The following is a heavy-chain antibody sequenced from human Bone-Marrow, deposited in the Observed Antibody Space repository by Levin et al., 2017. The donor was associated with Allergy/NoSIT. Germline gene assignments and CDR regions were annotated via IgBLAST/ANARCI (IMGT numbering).Heavy chain of an antibody. CDR3: AREPLYCSGGTCYSSWFDP. V-gene: IGHV4-61*01. D-gene: IGHD2-15*01. CDR1: GGSVSSGTDY. J-gene: IGHJ5*02. Sequence: SETLSLTCTVSGGSVSSGTDYWSWIRQPPGKGLEWIGNIYYSGTTNYNPSLKSRVTISVDTSKNQFSLKLSSVTAADTAVYYCAREPLYCSGGTCYSSWFDPWGQGTLVTVSS. CDR2: IYYSGTT.